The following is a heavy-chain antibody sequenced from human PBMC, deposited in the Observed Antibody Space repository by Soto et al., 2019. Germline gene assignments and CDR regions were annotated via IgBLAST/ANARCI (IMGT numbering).Heavy chain of an antibody. CDR3: ARDLYGGYAAYYYGMDV. CDR2: IYHSGTT. Sequence: ETLSLTCAVSGYCIGSASYWGWIRQSPVKGLEWIGNIYHSGTTYYNPSLESRVTISVDTSNNHFSLKLNSVSAADTAVYYCARDLYGGYAAYYYGMDVWGQGTTVTVSS. CDR1: GYCIGSASY. J-gene: IGHJ6*02. D-gene: IGHD4-17*01. V-gene: IGHV4-38-2*01.